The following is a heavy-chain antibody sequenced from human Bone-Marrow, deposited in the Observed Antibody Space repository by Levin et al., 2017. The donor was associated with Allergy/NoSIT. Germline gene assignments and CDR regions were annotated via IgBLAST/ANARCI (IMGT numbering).Heavy chain of an antibody. CDR2: INPNSGGT. Sequence: PEASVKVSCKASGYTFTGYYMHWVRQAPGQGLEWMGRINPNSGGTSFAQKFQGRVTMARDTSITTAYMELTSLRSDDTAVYYCAKERGNGDWYNDYWGQGTLVTVSS. CDR1: GYTFTGYY. D-gene: IGHD2-21*02. CDR3: AKERGNGDWYNDY. J-gene: IGHJ4*02. V-gene: IGHV1-2*06.